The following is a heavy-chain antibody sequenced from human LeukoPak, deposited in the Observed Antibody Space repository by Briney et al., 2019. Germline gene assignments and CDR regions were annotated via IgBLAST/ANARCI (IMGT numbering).Heavy chain of an antibody. CDR3: ARAGSNDFWSGYYPQTYYYYYMDV. CDR2: IYYSGST. V-gene: IGHV4-59*01. J-gene: IGHJ6*03. D-gene: IGHD3-3*01. CDR1: GGSISSYY. Sequence: SETLSLTCTVSGGSISSYYWSWIRQPPGKGLEWIGYIYYSGSTNYNPSLKSRVTISVDTSKNQFSLKLSSVTAADTAVYYCARAGSNDFWSGYYPQTYYYYYMDVWGKGTTVTVSS.